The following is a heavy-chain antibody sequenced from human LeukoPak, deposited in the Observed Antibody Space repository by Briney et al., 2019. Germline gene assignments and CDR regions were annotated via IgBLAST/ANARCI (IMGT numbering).Heavy chain of an antibody. Sequence: GGSLRLSCAASGFTFSSYWMSWVRQAPGKGLEWVTNMNEGGSEKYYVDSVKGRFTISRDNAKNSLYLQMNSLRAEDTAVYYCARDSGSYWGGYYFDYWGQGTLVTVSS. D-gene: IGHD1-26*01. CDR2: MNEGGSEK. CDR3: ARDSGSYWGGYYFDY. V-gene: IGHV3-7*03. J-gene: IGHJ4*02. CDR1: GFTFSSYW.